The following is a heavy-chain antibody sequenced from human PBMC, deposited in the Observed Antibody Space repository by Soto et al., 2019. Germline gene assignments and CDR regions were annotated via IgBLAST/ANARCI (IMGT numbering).Heavy chain of an antibody. CDR2: ISSSSSTI. D-gene: IGHD3-3*01. Sequence: GGSLRLSCAASGFTFSSYSMNWVRQAPGKGLEWVSYISSSSSTIYYADSVKGRFTISRDNAKNSLYLQMNSLRAEDTAVYYCARGNQRLRFLEWFLNWFDPWGQGTLVTVSS. CDR3: ARGNQRLRFLEWFLNWFDP. J-gene: IGHJ5*02. V-gene: IGHV3-48*01. CDR1: GFTFSSYS.